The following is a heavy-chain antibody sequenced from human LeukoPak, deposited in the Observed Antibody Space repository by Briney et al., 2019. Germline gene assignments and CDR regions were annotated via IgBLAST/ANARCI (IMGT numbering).Heavy chain of an antibody. CDR1: CSLFSYYG. CDR3: ARVGGIAVAGTLDY. D-gene: IGHD6-19*01. Sequence: SLVPSLASSCSLFSYYGMEWVRAAPGKGLGRVWVKPYDGSKKYDPDSVKGRFTISRDNSKNTLYLQMHSLRAEDTAVYYCARVGGIAVAGTLDYWGQGTLVTVSS. V-gene: IGHV3-33*01. CDR2: KPYDGSKK. J-gene: IGHJ4*02.